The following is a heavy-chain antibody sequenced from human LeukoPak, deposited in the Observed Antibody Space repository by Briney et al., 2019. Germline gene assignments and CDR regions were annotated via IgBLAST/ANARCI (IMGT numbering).Heavy chain of an antibody. V-gene: IGHV3-33*01. CDR1: GFTFTNYG. J-gene: IGHJ4*02. D-gene: IGHD2-2*01. Sequence: EGSLRLSCTTSGFTFTNYGINWVRQAPGKGLEWVAAIWYDGSKTSYTDSVKGRFTVSRDISKNTVYLQMNGLKAEDTAVYYCARDDCSTTPCYAYWGQGTLVTVSS. CDR2: IWYDGSKT. CDR3: ARDDCSTTPCYAY.